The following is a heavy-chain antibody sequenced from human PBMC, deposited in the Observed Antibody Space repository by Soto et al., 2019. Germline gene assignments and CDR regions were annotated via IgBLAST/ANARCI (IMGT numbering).Heavy chain of an antibody. Sequence: RQKKRKGLEWIGYIYYSGSTFYNPSLKNRVTISVDTSKNQFSLKLSSVTAADTAVYYCARGRFFFLTIRRPPRSTIFQ. CDR3: ARGRFFFLTIRRPPRSTIFQ. V-gene: IGHV4-30-4*06. D-gene: IGHD3-3*01. J-gene: IGHJ1*01. CDR2: IYYSGST.